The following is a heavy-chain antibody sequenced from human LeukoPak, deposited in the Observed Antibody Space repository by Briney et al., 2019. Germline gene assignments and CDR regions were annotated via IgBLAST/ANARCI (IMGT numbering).Heavy chain of an antibody. CDR1: GFTFSSYG. V-gene: IGHV3-33*05. D-gene: IGHD3-3*01. CDR3: ARDRGGADFWSGYYHRRFDY. Sequence: GGSLRLSCAASGFTFSSYGMHWVRQAPGKGLEWVAVIVYDGSNKYYADSVKGRFAISRDNSKNTLYLQMNSLRAEDTAVYYCARDRGGADFWSGYYHRRFDYWGQGTLVTVSS. J-gene: IGHJ4*02. CDR2: IVYDGSNK.